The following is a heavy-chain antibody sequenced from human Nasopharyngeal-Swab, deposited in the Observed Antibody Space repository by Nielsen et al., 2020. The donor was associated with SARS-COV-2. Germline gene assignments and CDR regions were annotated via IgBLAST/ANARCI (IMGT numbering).Heavy chain of an antibody. CDR1: GGSFSGYY. V-gene: IGHV4-34*01. CDR3: ARGYGRGYFDY. D-gene: IGHD3-10*02. J-gene: IGHJ4*02. Sequence: SETLPLTCAVYGGSFSGYYWSWIRQPPGKGLEWIGEINHSGSTNYNPSLKSRVTISVDTSKNQFSLKLSSVTAADTAVYYCARGYGRGYFDYWGQGTLVTVSS. CDR2: INHSGST.